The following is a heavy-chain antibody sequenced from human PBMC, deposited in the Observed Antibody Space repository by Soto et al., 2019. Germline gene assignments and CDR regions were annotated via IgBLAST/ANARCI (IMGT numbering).Heavy chain of an antibody. V-gene: IGHV4-30-2*01. J-gene: IGHJ4*02. CDR1: GGSISSGGYS. Sequence: SETLSLTCAVSGGSISSGGYSWSWIRQPPGKGLEWIGYMYHSGSTYYNPSLKSRVTISIDRSKNQFSLKLSSVTAADTAVYYCARVLDYWGQGILLTVSS. D-gene: IGHD1-26*01. CDR2: MYHSGST. CDR3: ARVLDY.